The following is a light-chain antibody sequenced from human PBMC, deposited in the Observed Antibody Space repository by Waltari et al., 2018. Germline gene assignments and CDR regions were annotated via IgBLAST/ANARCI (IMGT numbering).Light chain of an antibody. CDR3: QQYYSTLS. Sequence: DIKVTQSPSSLSAPIRDRVTITCRASQKISNYLNWYQQKPGTAPRLLIYAASTLLGGVPSRFSGSGSGTDFTLTISSLQPEDSATYYCQQYYSTLSFGPGTKVDVK. V-gene: IGKV1-39*01. CDR2: AAS. J-gene: IGKJ3*01. CDR1: QKISNY.